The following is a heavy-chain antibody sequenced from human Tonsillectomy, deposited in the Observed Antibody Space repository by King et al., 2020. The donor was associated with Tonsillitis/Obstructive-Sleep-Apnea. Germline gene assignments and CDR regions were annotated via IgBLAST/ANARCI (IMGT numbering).Heavy chain of an antibody. CDR2: INAGNGNT. V-gene: IGHV1-3*01. J-gene: IGHJ4*02. CDR1: GYTFTSYA. D-gene: IGHD3-16*01. Sequence: AQLVQSGAEVKKPGASVKVSCKASGYTFTSYAMHWVRQSPGQRLEWMGWINAGNGNTKYSQKFQGRVTITRDTSASTAYMELSSLRSEDTAVYYCARDGRFGGRSYFDYWGQGTLVTVSS. CDR3: ARDGRFGGRSYFDY.